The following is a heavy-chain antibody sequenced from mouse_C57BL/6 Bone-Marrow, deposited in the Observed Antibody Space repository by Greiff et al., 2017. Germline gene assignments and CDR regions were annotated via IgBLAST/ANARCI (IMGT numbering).Heavy chain of an antibody. CDR2: INPYNGGT. CDR3: AREDYWFAY. J-gene: IGHJ3*01. V-gene: IGHV1-19*01. Sequence: VQLQQSGPVLVKPGASVKMSCKASGYKFTDYYMNWVKQSHGKSLEWIGVINPYNGGTSYNQKFKGKATLTVDKSSSTAYMELNSLTSEDSAVYYCAREDYWFAYWGQGTLVTVSA. CDR1: GYKFTDYY. D-gene: IGHD2-4*01.